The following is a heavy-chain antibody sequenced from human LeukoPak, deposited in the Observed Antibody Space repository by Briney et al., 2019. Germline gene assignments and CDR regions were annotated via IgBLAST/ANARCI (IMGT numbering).Heavy chain of an antibody. CDR1: GFTFSSYI. CDR2: INSGSDYI. CDR3: VRFAGYSFGYDY. Sequence: GGSLRLSCAASGFTFSSYIMNWVRQAPGKGLEWVSSINSGSDYIYYADSLKGRFTISRDNVKNSLHLQMKSLRVEDTAVYYCVRFAGYSFGYDYWGQGILVTVSS. D-gene: IGHD5-18*01. V-gene: IGHV3-21*01. J-gene: IGHJ4*02.